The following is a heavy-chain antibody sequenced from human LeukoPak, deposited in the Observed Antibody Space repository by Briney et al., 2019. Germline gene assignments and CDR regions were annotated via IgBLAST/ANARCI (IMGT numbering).Heavy chain of an antibody. Sequence: ASVKVSCKASGYTFTSYGISWVRQAPGQGLEWMGWISAYNGNTNYAQKLQGRVTMTTDTSTSTACMELRSLRSDDTAVYYCARDRVFADYYDSSGYYDYWGQGTLVIVSS. CDR2: ISAYNGNT. V-gene: IGHV1-18*01. CDR3: ARDRVFADYYDSSGYYDY. CDR1: GYTFTSYG. D-gene: IGHD3-22*01. J-gene: IGHJ4*02.